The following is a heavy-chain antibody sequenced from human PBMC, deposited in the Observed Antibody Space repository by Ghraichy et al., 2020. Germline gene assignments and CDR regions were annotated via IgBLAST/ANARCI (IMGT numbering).Heavy chain of an antibody. D-gene: IGHD3-3*01. CDR2: IKQDGSEK. CDR1: GFTFSSYW. V-gene: IGHV3-7*01. J-gene: IGHJ6*02. Sequence: GKSLNISCAASGFTFSSYWMSWVRQAPGKGLEWVANIKQDGSEKYYVDSVKGRFTISRDNAKNSLYLQMNSLRAEDTAVYYCARDPEWLSRYYYYGMDVWGQGTTVTVSS. CDR3: ARDPEWLSRYYYYGMDV.